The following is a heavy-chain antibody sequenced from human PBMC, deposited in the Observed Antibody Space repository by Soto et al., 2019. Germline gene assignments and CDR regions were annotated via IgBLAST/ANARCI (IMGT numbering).Heavy chain of an antibody. CDR2: ISGSGGST. J-gene: IGHJ4*02. CDR3: AKSLDIVVVPALDY. Sequence: GGSLRLSCAASGFTFSSYAMSWVRQAPGKGLEWVSAISGSGGSTYYADSVKGRFTISRDNSKNTLYLQMNSLRAEDTAVYYCAKSLDIVVVPALDYWGQGTLVTVSS. D-gene: IGHD2-2*03. CDR1: GFTFSSYA. V-gene: IGHV3-23*01.